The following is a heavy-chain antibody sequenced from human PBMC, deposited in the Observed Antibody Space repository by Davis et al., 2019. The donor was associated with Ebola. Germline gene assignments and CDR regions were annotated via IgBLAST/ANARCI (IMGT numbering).Heavy chain of an antibody. CDR1: GYTFTSYG. Sequence: ASVKVSCKASGYTFTSYGISWVRQPPGQGLEWMGWISAYNGNTNYAQKLQGRVTMTTDTSTSTAYVELRSLRSDDTAVYYCARDILVGATGNWGQGTLVTVSS. CDR3: ARDILVGATGN. J-gene: IGHJ4*02. D-gene: IGHD1-26*01. V-gene: IGHV1-18*01. CDR2: ISAYNGNT.